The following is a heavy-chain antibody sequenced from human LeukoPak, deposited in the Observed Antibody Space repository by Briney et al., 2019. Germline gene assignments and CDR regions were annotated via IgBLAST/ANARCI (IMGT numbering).Heavy chain of an antibody. CDR2: ISYDGSNK. V-gene: IGHV3-30*18. Sequence: GGSLRLSCAASGFTFSSYGMHWVRQAPGKGLEWVAVISYDGSNKYYADSVKGRFTISRDNSKNTLYLQMNSLRAEDTAVYYCAKDADGGFDYWGQGTLVTVSS. J-gene: IGHJ4*02. CDR3: AKDADGGFDY. CDR1: GFTFSSYG.